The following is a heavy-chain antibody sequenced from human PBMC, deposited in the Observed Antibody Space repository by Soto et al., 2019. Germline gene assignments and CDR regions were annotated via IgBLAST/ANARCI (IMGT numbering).Heavy chain of an antibody. J-gene: IGHJ4*02. CDR3: ARDVLTSMSTDY. V-gene: IGHV1-8*01. CDR1: GYTFTSYD. CDR2: MNPNSGNT. Sequence: QVQLVQSGAEVKKPGASVKVSCKASGYTFTSYDINWVRQATGQGLEWMGWMNPNSGNTGYAQKFQGRVTMTRNTSISTAYLELSSLRSEDTAGYYCARDVLTSMSTDYWGKGTLVTVSS.